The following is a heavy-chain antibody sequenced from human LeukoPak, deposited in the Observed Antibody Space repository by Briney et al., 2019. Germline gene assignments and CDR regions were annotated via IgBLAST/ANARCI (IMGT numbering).Heavy chain of an antibody. V-gene: IGHV3-23*01. J-gene: IGHJ4*02. CDR1: GFTFSSYG. D-gene: IGHD4-23*01. CDR2: INGSGGST. CDR3: ATDRYYGGNTDY. Sequence: GGSLRLSCAASGFTFSSYGMNWVRQAPGKGLEWVSGINGSGGSTYYADSVKGRFTISRDNSKNTLYLQMNSLRAEDTAVYYCATDRYYGGNTDYWGQGTLVTVSS.